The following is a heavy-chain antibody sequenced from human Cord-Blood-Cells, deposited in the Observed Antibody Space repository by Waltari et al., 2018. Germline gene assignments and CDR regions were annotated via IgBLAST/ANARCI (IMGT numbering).Heavy chain of an antibody. V-gene: IGHV3-23*01. CDR2: ISGSGGST. D-gene: IGHD3-3*01. J-gene: IGHJ5*02. CDR1: GFTFSSYA. Sequence: EVQLLESGGGLVQPGGSLRLSCAASGFTFSSYAMSWVRQAPGKGLEWVSAISGSGGSTYCADPVNGRCTISRDNSKNKLYLQMNRLRAEDTAVYYCAKSGCWSGIPYNGFDPWGQGTLVTGSS. CDR3: AKSGCWSGIPYNGFDP.